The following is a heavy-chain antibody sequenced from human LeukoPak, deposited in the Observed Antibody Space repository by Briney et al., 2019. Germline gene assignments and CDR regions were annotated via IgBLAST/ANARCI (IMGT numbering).Heavy chain of an antibody. CDR2: VDPEDGET. CDR1: GYTFTDYY. V-gene: IGHV1-69-2*01. J-gene: IGHJ4*02. CDR3: ATWGPVVPAAIAHRGFDY. D-gene: IGHD2-2*02. Sequence: GASVKVSCKASGYTFTDYYMHWVQQAPGKGLEWMGRVDPEDGETIYAEKFQGRVTITADTSTDTAYMELSSLRSDDTAVYYCATWGPVVPAAIAHRGFDYCGQGTLVPVSS.